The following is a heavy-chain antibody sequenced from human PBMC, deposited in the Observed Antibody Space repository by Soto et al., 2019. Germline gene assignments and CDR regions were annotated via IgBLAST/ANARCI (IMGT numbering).Heavy chain of an antibody. D-gene: IGHD5-12*01. CDR3: AKDRRVIVAPSSTYYYYMDV. Sequence: GGSLRLSCAASGFTFSSYAMSWVRQAPGKGLEWVSAISGSGGSTYYADSVKGRFTISRDNSKNTLYLQMNSLRAEDTAVYYCAKDRRVIVAPSSTYYYYMDVWGKGTTVTVSS. CDR1: GFTFSSYA. CDR2: ISGSGGST. J-gene: IGHJ6*03. V-gene: IGHV3-23*01.